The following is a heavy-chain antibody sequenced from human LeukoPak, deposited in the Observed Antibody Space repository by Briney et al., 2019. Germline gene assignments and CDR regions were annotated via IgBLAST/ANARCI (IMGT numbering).Heavy chain of an antibody. V-gene: IGHV5-51*01. CDR2: IYPGDSDT. D-gene: IGHD3-22*01. Sequence: GASLKISCKGSGSSFTSYWIGWVRQLPGKGLEWMGIIYPGDSDTRYSPSFQGQVTISADKSISTAYLQWSSLKASDTAMYYCARHVGSGDSSGYYFPWFDPWGQGTLVTVSS. CDR3: ARHVGSGDSSGYYFPWFDP. CDR1: GSSFTSYW. J-gene: IGHJ5*02.